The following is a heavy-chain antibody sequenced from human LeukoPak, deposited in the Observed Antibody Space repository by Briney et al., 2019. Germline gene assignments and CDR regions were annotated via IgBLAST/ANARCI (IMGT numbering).Heavy chain of an antibody. V-gene: IGHV3-43*02. Sequence: GGSLRLSCAASGFTFDDYAMHWVRQAPGKGLEWVSLIIGDGGSTYYADSVKGRFTISRDNSKNSLYLQMNSLRTEDTALYYCAKGIGYCSGGSCYYDYWGQGTLVTVSS. CDR2: IIGDGGST. J-gene: IGHJ4*02. CDR1: GFTFDDYA. D-gene: IGHD2-15*01. CDR3: AKGIGYCSGGSCYYDY.